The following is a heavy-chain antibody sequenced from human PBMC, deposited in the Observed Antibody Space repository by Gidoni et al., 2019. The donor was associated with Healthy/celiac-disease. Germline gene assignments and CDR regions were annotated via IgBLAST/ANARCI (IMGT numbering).Heavy chain of an antibody. CDR2: IIPILGIA. CDR3: ARAAGNWNDGWFDP. D-gene: IGHD1-1*01. Sequence: QVQLVQSGAEVKKPGSSVKVSCKASGGTFSSYTISWVRQAPGQGLEWMGRIIPILGIANYAQKFQGRVTITADKSTSTAYMELSSLRSEDTAVYYCARAAGNWNDGWFDPWGQGTLVTVSS. J-gene: IGHJ5*02. V-gene: IGHV1-69*02. CDR1: GGTFSSYT.